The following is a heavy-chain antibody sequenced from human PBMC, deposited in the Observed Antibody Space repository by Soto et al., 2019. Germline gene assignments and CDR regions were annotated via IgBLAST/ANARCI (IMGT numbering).Heavy chain of an antibody. D-gene: IGHD2-2*01. Sequence: GGSLRLSCAASGFTFDDYGMSWVRQAPGKGLEWVSGINWNGGSTGYADSVKGRFTISRDNAKNSLYLQMNSLRAEDTALYHCARRGCSSTSCYGDYYYYYYMDVWGKGTTVTVSS. CDR3: ARRGCSSTSCYGDYYYYYYMDV. J-gene: IGHJ6*03. V-gene: IGHV3-20*01. CDR2: INWNGGST. CDR1: GFTFDDYG.